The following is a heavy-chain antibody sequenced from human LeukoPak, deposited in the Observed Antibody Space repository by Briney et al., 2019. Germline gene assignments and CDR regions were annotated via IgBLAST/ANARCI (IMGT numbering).Heavy chain of an antibody. CDR1: GGSFSGYY. CDR2: INHSGST. V-gene: IGHV4-34*01. D-gene: IGHD3-16*01. CDR3: ARGLRGGDY. J-gene: IGHJ4*02. Sequence: PSETLSLTCAVYGGSFSGYYWSWIRQPPGKGLEWIGEINHSGSTNYNPSLKSRVTISVDTSKNLFSLKLSSVTAADTAVYYCARGLRGGDYWGQGTLVTVSS.